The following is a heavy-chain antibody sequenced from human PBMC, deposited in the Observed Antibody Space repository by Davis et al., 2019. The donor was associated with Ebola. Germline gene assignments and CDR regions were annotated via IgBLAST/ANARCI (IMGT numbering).Heavy chain of an antibody. V-gene: IGHV3-33*01. Sequence: GESLKISCAASGFTFSSYGMHWVRQAPGKGLEWVAVIWYDGSNKYYADSVKGRFTISRDNSKNTLYLQMNSLRAEDTAVYYCARDTWYSGDDNGGDWGQGTLVTVSS. CDR3: ARDTWYSGDDNGGD. J-gene: IGHJ4*02. CDR1: GFTFSSYG. CDR2: IWYDGSNK. D-gene: IGHD1-26*01.